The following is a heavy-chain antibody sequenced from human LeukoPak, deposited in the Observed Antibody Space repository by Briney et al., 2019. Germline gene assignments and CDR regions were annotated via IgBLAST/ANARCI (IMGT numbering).Heavy chain of an antibody. CDR2: ISGRGDST. V-gene: IGHV3-23*01. Sequence: PGGSLRLSCAASGFTFNTYGMSWVRQAPGKGLEWVSAISGRGDSTYYADSVKGRFTISRDNSKNTLYLQMNSLRPDDTALYYCSTDPRLLIYWGHGTLVTVSS. D-gene: IGHD2-8*01. J-gene: IGHJ4*01. CDR1: GFTFNTYG. CDR3: STDPRLLIY.